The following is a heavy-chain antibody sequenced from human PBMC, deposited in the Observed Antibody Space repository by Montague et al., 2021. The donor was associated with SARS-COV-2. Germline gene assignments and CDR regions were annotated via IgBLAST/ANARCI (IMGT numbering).Heavy chain of an antibody. J-gene: IGHJ3*02. V-gene: IGHV4-38-2*02. CDR1: GFSIGSGDY. CDR3: VREKAGGLRNVFDI. Sequence: SETLSLTCTVSGFSIGSGDYWGWIRQPPGKGLEWMVSIYHSGTTYYNPSRQSRLTMSIDTSTNQFSLRLTSVTAADTAVFFCVREKAGGLRNVFDIRGQGKTRTVSS. CDR2: IYHSGTT.